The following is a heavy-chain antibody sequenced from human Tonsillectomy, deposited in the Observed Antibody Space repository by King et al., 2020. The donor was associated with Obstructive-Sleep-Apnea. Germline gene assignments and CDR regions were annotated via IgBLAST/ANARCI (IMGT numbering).Heavy chain of an antibody. CDR3: AKVIYYGPGSLVDY. Sequence: VQLVESGGGVVQPGGSLRLSCAASAFSFTTYGMHWVRQAPGKGLEWVAFIRYDGSNQYYSDSVKGRFTISRDNSKNTLYLQMNSLRPEDTAVYYCAKVIYYGPGSLVDYWGQGTLVTVSS. J-gene: IGHJ4*02. V-gene: IGHV3-30*02. CDR1: AFSFTTYG. D-gene: IGHD3-10*01. CDR2: IRYDGSNQ.